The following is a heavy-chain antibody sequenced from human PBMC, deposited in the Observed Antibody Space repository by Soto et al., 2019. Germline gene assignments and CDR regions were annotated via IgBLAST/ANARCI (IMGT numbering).Heavy chain of an antibody. V-gene: IGHV4-34*01. CDR1: GGSFSGYY. CDR3: ARGPGYCSSTSCHDSYYYYMDV. CDR2: INHSGST. J-gene: IGHJ6*03. D-gene: IGHD2-2*01. Sequence: QVQLQQWGAGLLKPSETLSLTCAVYGGSFSGYYWSWIRQPPGKGLEWIEEINHSGSTNYNPSLKSRVTISVDTSKNQFSLKLSSVTAADTAVYYCARGPGYCSSTSCHDSYYYYMDVWGKGTTVTVSS.